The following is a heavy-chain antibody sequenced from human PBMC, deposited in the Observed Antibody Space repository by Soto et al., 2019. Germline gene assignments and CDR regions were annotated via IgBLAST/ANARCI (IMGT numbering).Heavy chain of an antibody. CDR1: GFTFTNAS. CDR2: IKNKADGGTA. V-gene: IGHV3-15*01. Sequence: EVQLVESGGDLVKPGGSLRLSCAASGFTFTNASMSWVRQAPGKGLEWVGRIKNKADGGTADYAVPVKGRFRIARDDSSNPLYRQMNSLKAEDTAVYYCPTDPRGAFWSALSDYWGQGTLVTVSS. CDR3: PTDPRGAFWSALSDY. D-gene: IGHD3-3*01. J-gene: IGHJ4*02.